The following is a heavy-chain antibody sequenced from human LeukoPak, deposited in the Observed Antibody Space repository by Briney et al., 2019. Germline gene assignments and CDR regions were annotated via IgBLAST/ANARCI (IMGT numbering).Heavy chain of an antibody. J-gene: IGHJ6*02. Sequence: SVKVPCTASGGTFTSYAISWVRPAPGQGLDRMAGIIPIFGTAPSAQMFQGRVTITADESTSTAYMELSSLRSEDTAVYYCARTVVDGYNEGPIYYYYYGMDVWGQGTTVTVSS. V-gene: IGHV1-69*01. D-gene: IGHD5-24*01. CDR3: ARTVVDGYNEGPIYYYYYGMDV. CDR1: GGTFTSYA. CDR2: IIPIFGTA.